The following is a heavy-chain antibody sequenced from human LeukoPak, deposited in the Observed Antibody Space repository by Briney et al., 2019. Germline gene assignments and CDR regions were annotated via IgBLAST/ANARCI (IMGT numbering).Heavy chain of an antibody. J-gene: IGHJ4*02. CDR3: AKDRYGDLHDY. CDR1: GFTFSSYS. Sequence: GGSLRLSCAASGFTFSSYSMNWVRQVPGKGLEWVSSISSSSSYIYYADSVKGRFTISRDNAKNSLYLQMNSLRAEDTAVYYCAKDRYGDLHDYWGQGTLVTVSS. D-gene: IGHD4-17*01. V-gene: IGHV3-21*04. CDR2: ISSSSSYI.